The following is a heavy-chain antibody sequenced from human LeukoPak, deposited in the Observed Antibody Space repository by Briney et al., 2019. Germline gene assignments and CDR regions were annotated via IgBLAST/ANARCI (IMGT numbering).Heavy chain of an antibody. CDR1: GFTFSSYS. J-gene: IGHJ4*02. V-gene: IGHV3-21*01. D-gene: IGHD6-13*01. CDR2: ISSSSYI. CDR3: TRDLAAAGTPFDY. Sequence: GGSLRLSCAASGFTFSSYSMNWVRQAPGKGLEWVSSISSSSYIYYADSVKGRFTISRDNAKNSLYLQMNSLRAEDTAVYCCTRDLAAAGTPFDYWGQGTLVTVSS.